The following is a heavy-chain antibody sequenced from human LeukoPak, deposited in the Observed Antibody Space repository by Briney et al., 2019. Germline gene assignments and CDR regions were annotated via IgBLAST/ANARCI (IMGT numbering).Heavy chain of an antibody. J-gene: IGHJ6*02. CDR3: ARALYYYGSGSLYGMDV. Sequence: GGSLRLSCAASGFTFSSYSMNWVRQAPGKGLEWVSSISSSSSYIYYADSVKGRFTISRDNAKNSLHLQMNSLRAEDTAVYYCARALYYYGSGSLYGMDVWGQGTTVTVSS. CDR1: GFTFSSYS. D-gene: IGHD3-10*01. CDR2: ISSSSSYI. V-gene: IGHV3-21*01.